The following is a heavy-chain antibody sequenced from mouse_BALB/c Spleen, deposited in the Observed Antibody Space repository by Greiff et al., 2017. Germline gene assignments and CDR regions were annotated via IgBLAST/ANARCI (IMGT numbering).Heavy chain of an antibody. J-gene: IGHJ4*01. CDR1: GFTFSDYY. V-gene: IGHV5-4*02. CDR2: ISDGGSYT. D-gene: IGHD2-2*01. Sequence: EVQGVESGGGLVKPGGSLKLSCAASGFTFSDYYMYWVRQTPEKRLEWVATISDGGSYTYYPDSVKGRFTISRDNAKNNLYLQMSSLKSEDTAMYYCARVWLRRDYYAMDYWGQGTSVTVSS. CDR3: ARVWLRRDYYAMDY.